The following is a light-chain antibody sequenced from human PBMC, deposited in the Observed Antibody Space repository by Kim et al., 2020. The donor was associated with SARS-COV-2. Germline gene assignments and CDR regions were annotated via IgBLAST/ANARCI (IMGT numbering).Light chain of an antibody. CDR2: GAS. V-gene: IGKV3-20*01. J-gene: IGKJ2*01. CDR3: QQYSSSPHT. Sequence: LSTGERSTRSYRASRSFSSSYLPWSQQKPGQAPRLLIYGASTRATGIPDRFSGSGSGTDFTLTISILESEDFAVYYCQQYSSSPHTFGRGTKLDI. CDR1: RSFSSSY.